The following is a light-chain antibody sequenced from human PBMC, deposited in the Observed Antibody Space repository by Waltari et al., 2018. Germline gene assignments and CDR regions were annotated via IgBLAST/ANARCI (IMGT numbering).Light chain of an antibody. CDR1: QSVSSN. J-gene: IGKJ5*01. V-gene: IGKV3-15*01. Sequence: EIVMTQSPATLSVSPGEKATLSCRACQSVSSNLAGYQQKPGQAPRLLIYGASTMATGIPARFSGSGSGTEFPLTISSMQSEDFAVYYCQQYNNWPPITFGQGTRLEIK. CDR2: GAS. CDR3: QQYNNWPPIT.